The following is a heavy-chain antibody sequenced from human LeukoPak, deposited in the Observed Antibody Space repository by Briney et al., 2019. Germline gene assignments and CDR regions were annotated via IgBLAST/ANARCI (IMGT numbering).Heavy chain of an antibody. CDR2: IIPIFGTA. V-gene: IGHV1-69*13. J-gene: IGHJ4*02. CDR1: GGTFSSYA. CDR3: ARDVVGAYGTKALDD. D-gene: IGHD1-26*01. Sequence: GASVKVSCKASGGTFSSYAISWVRQAPGQGLEWMGGIIPIFGTANYAQKFQGRVTITADESTTTSYMELRSLRSDDTAVYYCARDVVGAYGTKALDDWGQGTLVTVSA.